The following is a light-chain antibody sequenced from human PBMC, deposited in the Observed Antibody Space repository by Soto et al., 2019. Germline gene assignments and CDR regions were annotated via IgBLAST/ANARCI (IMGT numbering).Light chain of an antibody. Sequence: DIQMTQSPSTLSASVGDRVTITCRASQMIYTWLAWYQQKPGKAPKLLIYEASSLDVGVPSRFSGSGSGTEFTLTISSLQPDDFATYYCQQYNTFWTFGQGT. CDR3: QQYNTFWT. CDR1: QMIYTW. V-gene: IGKV1-5*03. J-gene: IGKJ1*01. CDR2: EAS.